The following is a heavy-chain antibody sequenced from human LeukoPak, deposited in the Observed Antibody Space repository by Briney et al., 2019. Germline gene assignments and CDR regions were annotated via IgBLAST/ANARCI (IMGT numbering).Heavy chain of an antibody. V-gene: IGHV4-39*01. CDR2: IYYSGST. CDR3: ARQRAVAGPDY. Sequence: SETLSLTCTVSGGSISSSSYYWGWIRQPPGKGLEWIGSIYYSGSTYYNPSLKSRVIISVDTSKNQFSLKLSSVTAADTAVYYCARQRAVAGPDYWGQGTLVTVSS. CDR1: GGSISSSSYY. D-gene: IGHD6-19*01. J-gene: IGHJ4*02.